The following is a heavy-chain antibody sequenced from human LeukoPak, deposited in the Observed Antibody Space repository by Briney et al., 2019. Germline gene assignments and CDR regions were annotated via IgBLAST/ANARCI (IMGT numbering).Heavy chain of an antibody. Sequence: SETLSLTCTVSGGSISSYYWSWIRQPPGKGLEWIGYIYYSGSTNYNSSLKSRVTISIDTSKNQFSLKLSSVTAADTAVYYCAREDQDDAFDIWGQGTMVTVSS. CDR2: IYYSGST. J-gene: IGHJ3*02. CDR1: GGSISSYY. CDR3: AREDQDDAFDI. V-gene: IGHV4-59*12.